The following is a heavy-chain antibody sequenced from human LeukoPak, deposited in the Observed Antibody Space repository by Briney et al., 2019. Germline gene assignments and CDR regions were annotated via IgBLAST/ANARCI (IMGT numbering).Heavy chain of an antibody. Sequence: GGSLRLSCAASGFTFSSYWMSWVRQAPGKGLEWVSSTSSSSSYIYYADSVKGRFTISRDNAKNSLYLQMNSLRAEDTAVYYCARFPSDYDSSGYYYVDFDYWGQGTLVAVSS. CDR3: ARFPSDYDSSGYYYVDFDY. CDR1: GFTFSSYW. J-gene: IGHJ4*02. CDR2: TSSSSSYI. V-gene: IGHV3-21*01. D-gene: IGHD3-22*01.